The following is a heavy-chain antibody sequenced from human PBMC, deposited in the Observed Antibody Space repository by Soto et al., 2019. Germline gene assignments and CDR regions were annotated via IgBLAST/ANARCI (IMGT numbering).Heavy chain of an antibody. V-gene: IGHV1-46*01. CDR1: GYTFTSYY. CDR3: GRVTPTRSGYYFICGMDV. J-gene: IGHJ6*02. Sequence: ASVKVSCKASGYTFTSYYMHWVRQAPGQGLEWMGIINPSGGSTSYAQKNQGRVTMTRDTSMSTVYMELSSLRSEDTAVYYCGRVTPTRSGYYFICGMDVWGQGTTVTVSS. CDR2: INPSGGST. D-gene: IGHD3-3*01.